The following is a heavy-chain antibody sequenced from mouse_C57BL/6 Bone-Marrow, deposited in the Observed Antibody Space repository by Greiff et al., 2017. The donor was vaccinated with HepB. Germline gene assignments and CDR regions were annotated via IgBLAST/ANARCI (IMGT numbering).Heavy chain of an antibody. CDR1: GYTFTSYG. CDR3: ARYYYGSSYGY. D-gene: IGHD1-1*01. Sequence: QVQLQQSGAELARPGASVKLSCKASGYTFTSYGISWVKQRTGQGLEWIGEIYPRSGNTYYNEKFKGKATLTADKSSSTAYMELRSLTAEDSAVYFCARYYYGSSYGYWGQGTTLTVSS. V-gene: IGHV1-81*01. CDR2: IYPRSGNT. J-gene: IGHJ2*01.